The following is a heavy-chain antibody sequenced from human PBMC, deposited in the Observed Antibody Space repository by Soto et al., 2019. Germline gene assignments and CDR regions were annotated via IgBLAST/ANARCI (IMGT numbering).Heavy chain of an antibody. CDR2: ISSSGSAI. Sequence: EVQLVESGGGLVQPGGSLRLSCVVSGFTFSSYNMNWVRRAPGKGLEWVSYISSSGSAIYADSVKGRFTISRDNAKNSLYLQMNGLRAEDTAVYYCAGDTATITIADYWGQGTLVTVSS. CDR1: GFTFSSYN. J-gene: IGHJ4*02. D-gene: IGHD5-12*01. CDR3: AGDTATITIADY. V-gene: IGHV3-48*01.